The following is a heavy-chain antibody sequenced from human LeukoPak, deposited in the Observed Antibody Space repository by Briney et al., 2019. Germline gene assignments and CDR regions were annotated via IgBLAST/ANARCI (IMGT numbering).Heavy chain of an antibody. CDR3: ARDLLGVVVIAHNWFDP. CDR2: IIPILGIA. CDR1: GGTFSSHT. D-gene: IGHD2-21*01. Sequence: ASVKVSCKASGGTFSSHTISWVRQAPGQGLEWMGRIIPILGIANYAQKFQGRVTITADKSTSTAYMELSSLRSEDTAVYYCARDLLGVVVIAHNWFDPWGQGTLVAVSS. J-gene: IGHJ5*02. V-gene: IGHV1-69*04.